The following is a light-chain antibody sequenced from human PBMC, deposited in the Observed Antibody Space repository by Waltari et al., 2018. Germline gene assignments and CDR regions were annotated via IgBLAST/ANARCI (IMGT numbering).Light chain of an antibody. V-gene: IGLV1-40*01. CDR1: GSNIGAGYD. J-gene: IGLJ3*02. CDR3: QSYDTTLSVV. CDR2: GST. Sequence: QSVLTQPPSVSGAPGQRVTISCTGSGSNIGAGYDVHWYQQLPRAAPKLLIYGSTSRPLGVPDRCLGSTSGTSAFLAITGLQAEDEADYYCQSYDTTLSVVFGGGTKLTVL.